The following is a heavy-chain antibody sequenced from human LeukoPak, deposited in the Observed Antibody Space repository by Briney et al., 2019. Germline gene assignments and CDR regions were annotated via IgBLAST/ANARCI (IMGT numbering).Heavy chain of an antibody. D-gene: IGHD3-10*01. V-gene: IGHV3-21*01. J-gene: IGHJ4*02. CDR1: GFTFSSYS. CDR3: ARDLIMVRGAIREDY. CDR2: ISSSSSYI. Sequence: GGSLRLSCAASGFTFSSYSMNWVRQAPGKGLEWVSSISSSSSYIYYADSVKGRFTISRDNAKNSLYLQMNSLRAEDTAVYYCARDLIMVRGAIREDYWGQGTLVTVSS.